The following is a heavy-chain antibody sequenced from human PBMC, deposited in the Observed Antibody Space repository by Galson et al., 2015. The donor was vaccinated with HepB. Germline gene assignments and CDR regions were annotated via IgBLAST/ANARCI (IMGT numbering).Heavy chain of an antibody. CDR2: IYTGDSDT. D-gene: IGHD2-15*01. CDR1: GYIFSTSW. V-gene: IGHV5-51*01. J-gene: IGHJ4*02. CDR3: ARLGWNGGPLDY. Sequence: QSGAEVKKPGESLKISCTGSGYIFSTSWIGWVRQMPGKGLEWMGIIYTGDSDTRYSPSFQGQVTISADKSISTAYLQWSSLKASDTAMYYCARLGWNGGPLDYWGQGTLVTVSS.